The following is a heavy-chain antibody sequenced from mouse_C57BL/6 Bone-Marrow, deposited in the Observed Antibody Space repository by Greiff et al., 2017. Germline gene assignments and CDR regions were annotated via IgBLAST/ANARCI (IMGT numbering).Heavy chain of an antibody. V-gene: IGHV1-82*01. D-gene: IGHD1-1*01. J-gene: IGHJ2*01. Sequence: VQLQQSGPELVKPGASVKISCKASGYAFSSSWMNWVKQRPGKGLEWIGRIYPGDGDTNYNGKFKGKATLTADKSSSTAYMQLSSLTSEDSAVYFCARRVTTVVGSFDYWGQGTTLTVSS. CDR3: ARRVTTVVGSFDY. CDR2: IYPGDGDT. CDR1: GYAFSSSW.